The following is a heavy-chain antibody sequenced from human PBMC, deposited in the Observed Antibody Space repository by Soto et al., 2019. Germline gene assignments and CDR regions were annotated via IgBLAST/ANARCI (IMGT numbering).Heavy chain of an antibody. Sequence: QMQLVESGGGVVQPGRSLRLSCAASEFTFKSYGMHWVRQAPGKGLAWVAVISFDGNRKHYADSVRGRFTISRDNSKSTLYLQMNSLRTEDTAIYYCARDSYRGDVVLTPAPYGNDYWGRGTLVTVSS. CDR2: ISFDGNRK. J-gene: IGHJ4*02. CDR3: ARDSYRGDVVLTPAPYGNDY. CDR1: EFTFKSYG. D-gene: IGHD2-2*01. V-gene: IGHV3-30*03.